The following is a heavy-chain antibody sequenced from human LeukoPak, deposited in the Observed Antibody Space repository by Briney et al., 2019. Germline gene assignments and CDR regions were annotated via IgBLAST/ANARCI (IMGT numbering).Heavy chain of an antibody. V-gene: IGHV4-34*01. CDR1: GGSFSGYY. CDR3: ARGPYRDDYNFDY. Sequence: PSETLSLTCAVYGGSFSGYYWSWIRQPPGKGLEWIGEINHSGSTNYNPSLKSRVTISVDTSKNQFSLKLSSVTAADTAVYYCARGPYRDDYNFDYWGQGTLVTVSS. J-gene: IGHJ4*02. CDR2: INHSGST. D-gene: IGHD5-24*01.